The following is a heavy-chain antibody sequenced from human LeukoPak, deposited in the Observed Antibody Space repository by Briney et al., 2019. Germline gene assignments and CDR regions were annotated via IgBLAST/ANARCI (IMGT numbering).Heavy chain of an antibody. J-gene: IGHJ1*01. V-gene: IGHV1-69*13. Sequence: PGASVKVSCKASGGTFSSYAISWVRQAPGQGLEWMGGIIPIFGTANYAQKFQGRVTITADESTSTAYMELSSLRSEDTAVYYCASLRGSSSWYGSYFQHWGQGTLVTVSS. CDR2: IIPIFGTA. D-gene: IGHD6-13*01. CDR3: ASLRGSSSWYGSYFQH. CDR1: GGTFSSYA.